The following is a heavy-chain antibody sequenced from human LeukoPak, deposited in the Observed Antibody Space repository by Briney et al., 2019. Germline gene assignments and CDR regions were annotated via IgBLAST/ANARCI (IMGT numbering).Heavy chain of an antibody. CDR2: IYYSGST. Sequence: SETLSLTCTVSGGSISSSSYYWGWIRQPPGKGLEWIGSIYYSGSTYYNPFLKSRVTISVDTSKNQFSLKLSSVTAADTAVYYCARQVYSSSWSYYFEYWGQGILVTVSS. J-gene: IGHJ4*02. CDR3: ARQVYSSSWSYYFEY. CDR1: GGSISSSSYY. V-gene: IGHV4-39*07. D-gene: IGHD6-13*01.